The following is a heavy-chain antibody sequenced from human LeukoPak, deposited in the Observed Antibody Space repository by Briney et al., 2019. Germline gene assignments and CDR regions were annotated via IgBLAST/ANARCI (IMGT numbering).Heavy chain of an antibody. D-gene: IGHD2-21*02. Sequence: SVKVSYKASGFTFTTSAVQWVRQARGQRLEWIGWIVVGSANTNYAQKFQDRVTITRDMSTSTAYMELSSLRSEDTAVYYCASPSYCGGDCYSRNVQHWGQGTLVTVSS. V-gene: IGHV1-58*01. CDR2: IVVGSANT. J-gene: IGHJ1*01. CDR1: GFTFTTSA. CDR3: ASPSYCGGDCYSRNVQH.